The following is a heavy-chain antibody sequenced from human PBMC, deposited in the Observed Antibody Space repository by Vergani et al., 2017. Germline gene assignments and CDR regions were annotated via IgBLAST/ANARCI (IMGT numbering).Heavy chain of an antibody. Sequence: QVQLQESGPGLVKPSQNLSLTCTVSGGSISSSGYYWSWIRQHSGKGLEWIGYIYYSGSTYYNPSLESRPTMSVDTSKNQFSLRLSSVTAADTAIYYCAGYYSAFDIWGQGTMVTVSS. CDR1: GGSISSSGYY. D-gene: IGHD3-10*01. CDR2: IYYSGST. V-gene: IGHV4-31*03. J-gene: IGHJ3*02. CDR3: AGYYSAFDI.